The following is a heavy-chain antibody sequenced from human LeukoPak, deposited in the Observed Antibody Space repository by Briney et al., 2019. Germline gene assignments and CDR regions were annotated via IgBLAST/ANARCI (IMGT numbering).Heavy chain of an antibody. V-gene: IGHV4-4*07. CDR1: GGSISSYY. Sequence: PSETLSLTCTVSGGSISSYYWSWIRQPAGKGLEWIGRIYTSGSTNYNSSLKSRVTMSVDTSKKQFPLKLSSVTAADTAVYYCAKVATFGVVEYYFDYWGQGTLVTVSS. D-gene: IGHD3-3*01. CDR3: AKVATFGVVEYYFDY. J-gene: IGHJ4*02. CDR2: IYTSGST.